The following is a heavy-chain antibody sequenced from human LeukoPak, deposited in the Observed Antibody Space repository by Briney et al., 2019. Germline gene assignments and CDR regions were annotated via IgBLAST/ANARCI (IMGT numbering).Heavy chain of an antibody. V-gene: IGHV4-39*07. Sequence: SETLSLTCTVSGGSISSSSYYWGWIRQPPGKGLEWIGSIYYSGSTYYNPSLKSRVTISVDTSTKQFSLKLTSVTAADTAVYYCATDISWFDPWGRGTLVTVSS. CDR3: ATDISWFDP. CDR2: IYYSGST. CDR1: GGSISSSSYY. J-gene: IGHJ5*02.